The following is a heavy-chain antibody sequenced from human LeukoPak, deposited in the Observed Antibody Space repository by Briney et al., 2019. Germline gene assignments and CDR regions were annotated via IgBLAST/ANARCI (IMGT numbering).Heavy chain of an antibody. Sequence: TGGSLRLSCAASGFTFDDYGMSWVRQAPGKGLEWVSGINWNGGSTAYADSVKGRFTISRDNAKNSLYLQMNSLRAEDTALYYCARGEVPLGGNKQGVTTPGYWGQGTLVTVSS. CDR1: GFTFDDYG. V-gene: IGHV3-20*04. CDR2: INWNGGST. CDR3: ARGEVPLGGNKQGVTTPGY. D-gene: IGHD4-17*01. J-gene: IGHJ4*02.